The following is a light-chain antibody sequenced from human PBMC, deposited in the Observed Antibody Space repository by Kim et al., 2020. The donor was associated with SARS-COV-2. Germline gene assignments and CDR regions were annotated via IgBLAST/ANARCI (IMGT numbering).Light chain of an antibody. J-gene: IGKJ2*01. CDR1: QSVTSAY. CDR2: GAS. Sequence: ELVLTQSPGTLSLSPGDRATLSCRASQSVTSAYVAWYQQKPGQAPRLLIYGASTRATGIPDRFSGSGSGTDFTLTISRLEPEDFAVYYCQHYAGSPRYTFGQGTKLEI. CDR3: QHYAGSPRYT. V-gene: IGKV3-20*01.